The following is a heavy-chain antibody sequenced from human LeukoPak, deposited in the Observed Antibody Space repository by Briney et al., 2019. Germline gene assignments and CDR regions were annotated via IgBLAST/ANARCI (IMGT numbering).Heavy chain of an antibody. V-gene: IGHV4-59*01. J-gene: IGHJ5*02. CDR1: GGSISSYY. D-gene: IGHD2-2*01. CDR3: ARLVVPAAIRWFDP. CDR2: IYYSGST. Sequence: ASETLSLTCTVSGGSISSYYWSWIRQPPGKGLEWIGYIYYSGSTNYNPSLKSRVTISVDTSKNQFSLKLSSVTAADTAVYYCARLVVPAAIRWFDPWGQGTLVTVSS.